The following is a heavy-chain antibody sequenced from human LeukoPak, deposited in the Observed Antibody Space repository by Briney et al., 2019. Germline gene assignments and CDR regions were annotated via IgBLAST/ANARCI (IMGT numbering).Heavy chain of an antibody. Sequence: PGGSLRLSCAASGFTFDDYAMHWVRQAPGKGLEWVSLISWDGGSTYYADSVKGRFTISRDNSKNSLYLQMNSLRAEDTALYYCAKGIRPNYSSSWTTTLYYYYYYGMDVWGQGTTVTVSS. V-gene: IGHV3-43D*03. D-gene: IGHD6-13*01. CDR3: AKGIRPNYSSSWTTTLYYYYYYGMDV. CDR2: ISWDGGST. CDR1: GFTFDDYA. J-gene: IGHJ6*02.